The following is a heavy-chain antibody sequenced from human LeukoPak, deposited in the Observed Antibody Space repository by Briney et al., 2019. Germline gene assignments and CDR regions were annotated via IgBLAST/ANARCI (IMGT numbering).Heavy chain of an antibody. CDR2: ISSSGSTI. J-gene: IGHJ6*03. V-gene: IGHV3-48*03. CDR3: AKDGVVTRLNYYYYMDV. CDR1: GFTFSSYE. Sequence: PGGSLRLSCAASGFTFSSYEMNWVRQAPEKGLEWVSYISSSGSTIYYADSVKGRFTISRDNSKNTLYLQMNSLRAEDTAVYYCAKDGVVTRLNYYYYMDVWGKGTTVTISS. D-gene: IGHD4-23*01.